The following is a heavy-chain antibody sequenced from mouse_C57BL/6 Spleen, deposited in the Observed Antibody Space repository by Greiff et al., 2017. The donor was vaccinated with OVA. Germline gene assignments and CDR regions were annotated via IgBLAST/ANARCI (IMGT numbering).Heavy chain of an antibody. V-gene: IGHV5-15*01. CDR3: ARPTLGSSMYFDV. CDR2: ISNLAYSI. D-gene: IGHD1-1*01. Sequence: EVKLVESGGGLVQPGGSLKLSCAASGFTFSDYGMAWVRQAPRKGPEWVAFISNLAYSIYYADTVTGRFTISRENAKNTLYLEMSSLRSEDTAMYYCARPTLGSSMYFDVWGTGTTVTVSS. J-gene: IGHJ1*03. CDR1: GFTFSDYG.